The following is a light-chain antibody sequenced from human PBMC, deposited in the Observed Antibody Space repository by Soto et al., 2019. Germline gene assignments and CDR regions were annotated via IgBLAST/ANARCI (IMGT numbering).Light chain of an antibody. CDR2: EVS. Sequence: QSALTQPASVSGSPGQSITISCTGTSSDVGGYNYVSWYQHHPGKVPKLMIYEVSNRPSGVSNRFSGSKSGNTASLTISGLQCEDEGDYYCNSYTSSSTVVFGGGTKLTVL. J-gene: IGLJ2*01. CDR1: SSDVGGYNY. V-gene: IGLV2-14*01. CDR3: NSYTSSSTVV.